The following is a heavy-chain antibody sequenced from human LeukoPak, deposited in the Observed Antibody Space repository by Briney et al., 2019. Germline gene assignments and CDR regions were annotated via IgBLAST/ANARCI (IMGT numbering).Heavy chain of an antibody. CDR1: GDSISSYY. D-gene: IGHD3-22*01. CDR3: AGLGLSDSIL. J-gene: IGHJ4*02. V-gene: IGHV4-59*08. Sequence: SETLSLTCTVSGDSISSYYWSWIRQPPGKGLEWIGYIYYSGSTSYNPSLKSRVTISVDTSKNQFSLKLSSVTAADTAVYYCAGLGLSDSILWGQGTLVTVSS. CDR2: IYYSGST.